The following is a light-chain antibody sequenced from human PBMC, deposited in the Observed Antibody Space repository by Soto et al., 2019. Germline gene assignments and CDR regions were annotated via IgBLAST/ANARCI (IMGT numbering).Light chain of an antibody. J-gene: IGKJ4*01. Sequence: EIVLTQSPATLSLSPGERATLSCRASQSVSKYLHWYQQKPGQAPRLLIYDASNWATGIPARFSGSGSGTDFTLTISSLEPEDFAVYYCQQRTNWPLTFGGGTKVEIK. CDR3: QQRTNWPLT. CDR2: DAS. CDR1: QSVSKY. V-gene: IGKV3-11*01.